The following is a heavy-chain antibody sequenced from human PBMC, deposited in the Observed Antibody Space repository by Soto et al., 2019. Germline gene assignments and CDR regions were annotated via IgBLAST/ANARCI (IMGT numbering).Heavy chain of an antibody. CDR1: GFPFTSYG. CDR3: VGGQYYFDY. V-gene: IGHV3-30*03. CDR2: ISYDGSDK. J-gene: IGHJ4*02. D-gene: IGHD3-10*01. Sequence: QVQLVESGGGVVQPGRSLRLSCAASGFPFTSYGMHWVREGPDKGLDWVAIISYDGSDKYYADSVKGRFTISRDNSKNTLYLQMNSLRPEDTALYYCVGGQYYFDYRGQGTLVIVSA.